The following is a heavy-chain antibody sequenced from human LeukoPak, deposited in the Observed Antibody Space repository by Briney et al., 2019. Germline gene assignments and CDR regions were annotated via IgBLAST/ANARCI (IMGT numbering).Heavy chain of an antibody. J-gene: IGHJ4*02. Sequence: SVKVSCKASGGTFETYIINWVRQAPGQGLEWMGGIIPVFGTVKYSQKLQGRVTITADVSTTTAYMELSSVRSEDTAVYYCAKEDHSYDSAGYYRRPLDCWGQGTLVTVSS. CDR1: GGTFETYI. D-gene: IGHD3-22*01. CDR2: IIPVFGTV. V-gene: IGHV1-69*13. CDR3: AKEDHSYDSAGYYRRPLDC.